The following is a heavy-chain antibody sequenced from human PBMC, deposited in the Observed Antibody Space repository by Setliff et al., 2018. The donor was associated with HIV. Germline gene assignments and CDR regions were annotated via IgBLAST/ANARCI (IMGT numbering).Heavy chain of an antibody. CDR2: INWNSNDR. D-gene: IGHD4-17*01. Sequence: PGGSLRLSCAASGFTFDDYAMHWVRQTPGKGLEWVSSINWNSNDRVYVDSVRGRFTISRDNAENSLYLRMNSLRAEDTAVYYCARTYYGGNYWGQGALVTVSS. CDR3: ARTYYGGNY. J-gene: IGHJ4*02. CDR1: GFTFDDYA. V-gene: IGHV3-9*01.